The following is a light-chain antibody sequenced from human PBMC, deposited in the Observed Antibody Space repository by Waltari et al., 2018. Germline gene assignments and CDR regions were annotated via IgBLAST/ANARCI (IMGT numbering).Light chain of an antibody. Sequence: QSVLTQPPSASGAPCQRVTISCTGSSSNIGPDFAVPWDQQRPGTTPKRLIYGNTNRPSGVPDRFSGSKSDTSASLAITGLQAEDEADYYCQSYDASLSGWVFGGGTKLTVL. J-gene: IGLJ2*01. CDR1: SSNIGPDFA. CDR2: GNT. CDR3: QSYDASLSGWV. V-gene: IGLV1-40*01.